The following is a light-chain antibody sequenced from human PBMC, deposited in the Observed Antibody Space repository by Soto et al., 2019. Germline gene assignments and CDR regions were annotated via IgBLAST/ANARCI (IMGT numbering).Light chain of an antibody. J-gene: IGKJ5*01. CDR3: MQALQTPPT. V-gene: IGKV2-28*01. CDR2: LGS. CDR1: HSLLHSNGYNY. Sequence: DMVMTLSPLSLPVTPGEPASISCRSSHSLLHSNGYNYLDWYLQKPGQSPQLLIYLGSNRASGVPDRFSGSGSGTDFTLKISRVEAEDVGVYYCMQALQTPPTFGQGTRLEIK.